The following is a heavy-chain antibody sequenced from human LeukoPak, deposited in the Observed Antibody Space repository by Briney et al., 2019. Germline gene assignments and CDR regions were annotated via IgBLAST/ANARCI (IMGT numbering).Heavy chain of an antibody. CDR3: ARVDEGYFDY. V-gene: IGHV3-48*04. CDR1: GFTFSSYS. D-gene: IGHD2-2*03. J-gene: IGHJ4*02. Sequence: GGSLRLSCTVSGFTFSSYSMNWVRQAPRKGLEWVSYISSSGSTIYYADSVKGRFTISRDNAKNSLYLQMNSLRAEDTAVYYCARVDEGYFDYWGQGTLVTVSS. CDR2: ISSSGSTI.